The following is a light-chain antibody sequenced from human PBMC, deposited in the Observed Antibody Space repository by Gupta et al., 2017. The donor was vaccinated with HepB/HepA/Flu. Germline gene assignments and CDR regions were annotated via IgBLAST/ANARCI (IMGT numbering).Light chain of an antibody. CDR2: DFR. J-gene: IGLJ2*01. CDR1: SSAVGGYNY. V-gene: IGLV2-11*01. CDR3: CSDTGSYVV. Sequence: QSALTQPRSVSGSPGQSVTISFTGPSSAVGGYNYVSWYQQHPGKAPDLMIYDFRKRPSGARDCFSGSKSATTATLTISGTQAEDDDDYYCCSDTGSYVVFGGGTKLTVL.